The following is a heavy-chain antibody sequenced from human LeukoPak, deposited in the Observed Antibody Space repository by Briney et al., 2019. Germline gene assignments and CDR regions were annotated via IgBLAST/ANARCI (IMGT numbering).Heavy chain of an antibody. CDR3: ASGLYYDSSGLFDY. CDR1: GYTFTSYG. J-gene: IGHJ4*02. Sequence: ASVKVSCKASGYTFTSYGISWVRQAPGQGLEWMGWISAYNGNTNYAQKLQGRVTMTTDTSTSTAYMELRSLRSDDTAVYYCASGLYYDSSGLFDYWGQGTLVTVSS. CDR2: ISAYNGNT. V-gene: IGHV1-18*01. D-gene: IGHD3-22*01.